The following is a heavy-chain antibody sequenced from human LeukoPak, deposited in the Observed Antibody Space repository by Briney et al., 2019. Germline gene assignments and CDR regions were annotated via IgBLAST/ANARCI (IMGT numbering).Heavy chain of an antibody. Sequence: PSETLSLTCTVSGGSISSGDYYWSWIRQPPGKGLEWIGYIYYSGSTYYNPSLKSRVTISVDTSKNQFSLKLSSVTAADTAVYYCARGSYDFWSGASDYYFDYWGQGTLVTVSS. V-gene: IGHV4-30-4*01. CDR1: GGSISSGDYY. J-gene: IGHJ4*02. CDR3: ARGSYDFWSGASDYYFDY. D-gene: IGHD3-3*01. CDR2: IYYSGST.